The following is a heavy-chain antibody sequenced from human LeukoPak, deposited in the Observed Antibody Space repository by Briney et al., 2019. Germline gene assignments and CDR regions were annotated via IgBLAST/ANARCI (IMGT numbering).Heavy chain of an antibody. D-gene: IGHD5-24*01. V-gene: IGHV3-7*03. Sequence: GGSLRLSCAASGFMFSSNWMSWVRLAPGKGLEWVANIKEDGTETYYVDSVKGRFTISRDNAKDSLYLQMNSLRVEDTAVYYCAKEGRSLQTYWGQGTLVTVSS. CDR1: GFMFSSNW. CDR2: IKEDGTET. J-gene: IGHJ4*02. CDR3: AKEGRSLQTY.